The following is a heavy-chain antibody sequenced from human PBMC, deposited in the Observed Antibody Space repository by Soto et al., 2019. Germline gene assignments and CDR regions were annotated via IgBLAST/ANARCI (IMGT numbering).Heavy chain of an antibody. D-gene: IGHD4-17*01. J-gene: IGHJ4*02. V-gene: IGHV3-9*01. Sequence: GGSLRLSCAASGFTFDDYAMHWVRQAPGKGLEWVSGISWNSGSIGYADSVKGRFTISRDNAKNSLYLQMNSLRAEDTALYYCAKGANDYGDYFDYWGQGTLVTVSS. CDR3: AKGANDYGDYFDY. CDR1: GFTFDDYA. CDR2: ISWNSGSI.